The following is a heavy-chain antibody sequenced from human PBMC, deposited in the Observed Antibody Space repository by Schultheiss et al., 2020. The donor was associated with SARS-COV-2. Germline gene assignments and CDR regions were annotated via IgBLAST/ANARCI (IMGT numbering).Heavy chain of an antibody. Sequence: SETLSLTCAVSGYSISSDYYWGWIRQPPGKGLEWIGSVFHSGSTYYNPSLKSRVTISVDTSKNQFSLKLSSVTAADTAVYYCARGDFADAFDIWGQGTMVTVSS. D-gene: IGHD2/OR15-2a*01. J-gene: IGHJ3*02. V-gene: IGHV4-38-2*01. CDR1: GYSISSDYY. CDR2: VFHSGST. CDR3: ARGDFADAFDI.